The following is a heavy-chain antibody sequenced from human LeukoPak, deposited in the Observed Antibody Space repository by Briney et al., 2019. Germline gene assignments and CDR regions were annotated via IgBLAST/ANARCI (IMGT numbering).Heavy chain of an antibody. Sequence: SETLSLTCAVYGGSFSGYYWSWIRQPPGKGLEWIGEINHSGSTNYNPSLKSRVTISVDTSKNQFSLKLSSVTAADTAVYYCARRAYYYDSSGYYYDYWGQGTLVTVSS. J-gene: IGHJ4*02. CDR2: INHSGST. CDR3: ARRAYYYDSSGYYYDY. V-gene: IGHV4-34*01. D-gene: IGHD3-22*01. CDR1: GGSFSGYY.